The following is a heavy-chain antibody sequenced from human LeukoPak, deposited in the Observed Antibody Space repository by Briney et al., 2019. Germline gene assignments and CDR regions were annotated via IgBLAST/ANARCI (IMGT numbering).Heavy chain of an antibody. J-gene: IGHJ6*03. CDR3: ARVRYESLDYYYYMDV. D-gene: IGHD1-14*01. CDR2: INHSGST. V-gene: IGHV4-34*01. Sequence: SETLSLTCAVYGGSFTYYYWGWIRQSPGKGLEWIGEINHSGSTHYNPSLEGRVTILVDTSKNQFSLKLTSVTAADTAVYYCARVRYESLDYYYYMDVWGKGTTISVSS. CDR1: GGSFTYYY.